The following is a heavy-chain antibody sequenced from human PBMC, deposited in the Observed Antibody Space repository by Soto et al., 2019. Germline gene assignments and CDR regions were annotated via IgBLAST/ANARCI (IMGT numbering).Heavy chain of an antibody. D-gene: IGHD2-8*01. V-gene: IGHV5-51*01. CDR3: ARQGSNGAYYYYGMDV. CDR2: IYPGDSDT. J-gene: IGHJ6*02. CDR1: GYRFSSYW. Sequence: GESLKISCKGSGYRFSSYWIAWVRQMPGKGLEWMGIIYPGDSDTIYSPSFQGQVTFSADKSTSTAYLQWSSLKASDSAMHYCARQGSNGAYYYYGMDVWGQGTTVTVSS.